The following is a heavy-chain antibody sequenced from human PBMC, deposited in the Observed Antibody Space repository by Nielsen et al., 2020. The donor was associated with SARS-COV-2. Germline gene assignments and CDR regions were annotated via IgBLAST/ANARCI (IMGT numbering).Heavy chain of an antibody. V-gene: IGHV3-23*01. CDR2: ISGSGGST. J-gene: IGHJ4*02. D-gene: IGHD2-8*01. CDR3: AKAYCTNGVCYFVY. CDR1: GFTFSSYA. Sequence: GESLKISCAASGFTFSSYAMSWVRQAPGKGLEWVSAISGSGGSTYYADSVKGRFTISRDNSKNTLYLQMNSPRAEDTAVYYCAKAYCTNGVCYFVYWGQGTLVTVSS.